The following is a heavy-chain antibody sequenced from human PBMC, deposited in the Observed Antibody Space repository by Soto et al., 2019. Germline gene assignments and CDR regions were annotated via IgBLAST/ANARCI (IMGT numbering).Heavy chain of an antibody. CDR1: VFTFSSYG. CDR3: ARDLYDFWSGIGGAYGMDV. V-gene: IGHV3-33*01. CDR2: IWYDGSNK. D-gene: IGHD3-3*01. J-gene: IGHJ6*02. Sequence: QAGGSLRLSCAASVFTFSSYGMRWVRQAPGKGLEWVAVIWYDGSNKYYADSVKGRFTISRDNSKNTLYLQMNSLRAEDTAVYYCARDLYDFWSGIGGAYGMDVWGQGCTVSVSS.